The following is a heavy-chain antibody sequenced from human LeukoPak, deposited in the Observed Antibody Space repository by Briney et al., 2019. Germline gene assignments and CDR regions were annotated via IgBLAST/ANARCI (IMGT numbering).Heavy chain of an antibody. CDR3: ARTSRDGYSNLPFDY. J-gene: IGHJ4*02. CDR2: IYYSGST. V-gene: IGHV4-38-2*01. Sequence: GALRLSCAASGFTFSDYYMSWIRQPPGKGLEWIGSIYYSGSTYYNPSLKSRVTISVDTSKNQFSLKLSSVTAADTAVYYCARTSRDGYSNLPFDYWGQGTLVTVSS. CDR1: GFTFSDYY. D-gene: IGHD5-24*01.